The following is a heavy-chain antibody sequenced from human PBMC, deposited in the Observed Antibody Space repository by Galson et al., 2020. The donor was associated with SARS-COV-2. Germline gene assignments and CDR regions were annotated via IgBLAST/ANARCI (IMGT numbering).Heavy chain of an antibody. CDR2: IYYSGST. D-gene: IGHD5-18*01. CDR3: ARGNNGYVQADGYSYGPNFDY. Sequence: SETLSLTCTVSGGSISSGGYYWSWIRQHPGKGLEWIGYIYYSGSTYYNPSLKSRVTISVDTSKNQFSLKLSSVTAADTAVYYCARGNNGYVQADGYSYGPNFDYWGQGTLVTVSS. CDR1: GGSISSGGYY. V-gene: IGHV4-31*03. J-gene: IGHJ4*02.